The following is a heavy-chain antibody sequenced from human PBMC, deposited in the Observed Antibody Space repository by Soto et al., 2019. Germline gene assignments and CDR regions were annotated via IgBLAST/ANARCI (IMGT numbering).Heavy chain of an antibody. CDR2: IYYSWST. CDR3: ARDECSGGSCPNWYFDL. V-gene: IGHV4-31*03. Sequence: QVQLQESGPGLVKPSQTLSLTCTVSGGSISSGGYYWSWIRQHPGKGLEWIGYIYYSWSTDYNPSLKRRVTISVDTSKNQFSLKLGSVTAAVTAVYYCARDECSGGSCPNWYFDLWGRGTLVTVSS. CDR1: GGSISSGGYY. D-gene: IGHD2-15*01. J-gene: IGHJ2*01.